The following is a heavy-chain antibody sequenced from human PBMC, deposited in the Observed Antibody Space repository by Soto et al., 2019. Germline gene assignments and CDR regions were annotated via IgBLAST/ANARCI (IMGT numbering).Heavy chain of an antibody. J-gene: IGHJ6*02. CDR2: IIPIFGTA. V-gene: IGHV1-69*06. CDR3: ASLDVGRIVEVAPRTGVDV. CDR1: GGTFSSYE. Sequence: SVKVSCKASGGTFSSYEISWVRQAPGQGLEWMGGIIPIFGTANYAQKFQGRVTITADKSTSTVYMELSSLRSDDTAMYYCASLDVGRIVEVAPRTGVDVWGQGTTVTVSS. D-gene: IGHD2-2*01.